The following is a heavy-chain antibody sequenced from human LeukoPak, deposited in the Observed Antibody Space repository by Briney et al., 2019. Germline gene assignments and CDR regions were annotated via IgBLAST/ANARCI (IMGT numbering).Heavy chain of an antibody. CDR2: IYYSGST. V-gene: IGHV4-59*12. D-gene: IGHD5-24*01. CDR3: ARGPPRGRWLQQYFDY. CDR1: GGSISSYY. J-gene: IGHJ4*02. Sequence: KPSETLSLTCTVSGGSISSYYWSWIRQPPGKGLEWIGYIYYSGSTNYNPSLKSRVTISVDTSKNQFSLKLSSVTAADTAVYYCARGPPRGRWLQQYFDYWGQGTLVTVSS.